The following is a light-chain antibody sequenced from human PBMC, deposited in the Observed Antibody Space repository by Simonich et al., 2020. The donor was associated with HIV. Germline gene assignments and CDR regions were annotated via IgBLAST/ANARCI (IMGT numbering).Light chain of an antibody. V-gene: IGLV6-57*03. Sequence: NFMLTQPHSVSESPGQTVTISCTRSSGTLANNYVQWYQQRPGSAPPTVIYEDNQRPAGVPDRFSGSIDRSSNSASLTISGLKTEDEGDYYCQSYDSTNWVFGGGTKLTVL. CDR1: SGTLANNY. CDR3: QSYDSTNWV. J-gene: IGLJ3*02. CDR2: EDN.